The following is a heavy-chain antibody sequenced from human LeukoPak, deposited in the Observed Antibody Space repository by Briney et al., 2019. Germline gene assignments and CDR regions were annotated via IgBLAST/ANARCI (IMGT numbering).Heavy chain of an antibody. V-gene: IGHV3-30-3*01. CDR2: IAYDGRNK. CDR1: GFTFSNYA. CDR3: ATQPCDSGSCYLGH. J-gene: IGHJ4*02. Sequence: GGSLRLSCVASGFTFSNYAMHWVRQAPGKGLEWVAVIAYDGRNKFYADSLKGRFSISRGNSMNTLYLQMNTLRTEDTAVYYCATQPCDSGSCYLGHWGQGTVVTLSS. D-gene: IGHD2-15*01.